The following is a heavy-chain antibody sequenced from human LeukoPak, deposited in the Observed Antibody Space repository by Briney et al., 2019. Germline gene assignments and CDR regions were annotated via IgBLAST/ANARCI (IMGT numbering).Heavy chain of an antibody. J-gene: IGHJ4*02. CDR1: GFTFSNCW. Sequence: GGSLRLSCAASGFTFSNCWMSWVRRAPGKGLEWVANIKQDGSEEYYVDSVKGRFTISRVNAENSLFLQMNSLRVEDTAVYYCARGPLGYCSVTSCQFDYWGQGTLVTVSS. CDR3: ARGPLGYCSVTSCQFDY. D-gene: IGHD2-2*01. CDR2: IKQDGSEE. V-gene: IGHV3-7*01.